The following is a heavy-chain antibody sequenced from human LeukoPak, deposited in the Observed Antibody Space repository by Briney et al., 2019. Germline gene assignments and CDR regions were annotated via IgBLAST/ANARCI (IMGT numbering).Heavy chain of an antibody. Sequence: SETLSLTCTVSGDSINSAAYYWSWIRQHPGKGLEWIGYIYYSGSTSYNPSLQSRVTISIDTSKNQFSLKLSSVTAADTAMYYCARLREDAFDVWGQGTMVTVSS. V-gene: IGHV4-31*03. CDR1: GDSINSAAYY. CDR2: IYYSGST. CDR3: ARLREDAFDV. J-gene: IGHJ3*01.